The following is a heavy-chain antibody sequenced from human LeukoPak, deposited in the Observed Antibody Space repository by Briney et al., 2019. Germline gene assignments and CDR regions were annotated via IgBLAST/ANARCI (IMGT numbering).Heavy chain of an antibody. D-gene: IGHD5-24*01. J-gene: IGHJ4*02. CDR3: ARGEGYGDSFDY. CDR1: GGSISSGDCY. Sequence: PSQTLSLTCTVSGGSISSGDCYWSWIRQPPGKGLEWIGYIYYSGSTYYNPSLKSRVTISVDTSKNQFSLKLSSVTAADTAVYYCARGEGYGDSFDYWGQGTLVTVSS. CDR2: IYYSGST. V-gene: IGHV4-30-4*01.